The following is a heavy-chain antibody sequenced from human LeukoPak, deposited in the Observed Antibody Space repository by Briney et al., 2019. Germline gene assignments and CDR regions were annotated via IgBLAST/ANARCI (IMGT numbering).Heavy chain of an antibody. CDR3: ARVTGSAVATIYFDY. J-gene: IGHJ4*02. CDR1: GGSFSGYY. CDR2: INHSGST. V-gene: IGHV4-34*01. D-gene: IGHD5-12*01. Sequence: KTSETLSLTCAVYGGSFSGYYWSWIRQPPGKGLEWIGEINHSGSTNYNPSLKSRITISVDTSKNQFSLKLSSVTAADTAVYYCARVTGSAVATIYFDYWGQGTLVTVSS.